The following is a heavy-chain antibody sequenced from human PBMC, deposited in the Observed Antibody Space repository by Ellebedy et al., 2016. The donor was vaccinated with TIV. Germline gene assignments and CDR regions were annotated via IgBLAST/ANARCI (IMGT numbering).Heavy chain of an antibody. J-gene: IGHJ3*02. CDR1: GFTFSSYA. D-gene: IGHD3-10*01. V-gene: IGHV3-30*01. CDR2: ISYDGSNK. Sequence: PGGSLRLSCAASGFTFSSYAMHWVRQAPGKGLEWVAVISYDGSNKYYADSVKDRFTISRDNSKNTLYLQMNSLRAEDTAVYYCARDNRVVRGVIYHGNAFDIWGQGTMVTVSS. CDR3: ARDNRVVRGVIYHGNAFDI.